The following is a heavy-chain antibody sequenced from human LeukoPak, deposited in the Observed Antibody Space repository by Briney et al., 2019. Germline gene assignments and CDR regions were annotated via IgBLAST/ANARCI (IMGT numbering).Heavy chain of an antibody. CDR1: GFTFSGYS. J-gene: IGHJ4*02. CDR3: AREVSEGFDF. V-gene: IGHV3-21*01. Sequence: KPGGSLRLSCTASGFTFSGYSMNWTRQAPGKGLEWVSSFGTRSTSIYHAGSVKGRFAISRDNAKNLLYLQMNSLRAEDTALYYCAREVSEGFDFWGQGTLVTVSS. D-gene: IGHD3-22*01. CDR2: FGTRSTSI.